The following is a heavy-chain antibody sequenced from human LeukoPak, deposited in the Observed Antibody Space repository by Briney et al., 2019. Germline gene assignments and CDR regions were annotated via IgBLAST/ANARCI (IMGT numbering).Heavy chain of an antibody. CDR1: GGSISSYY. CDR3: ARRAYSSGYYFFDF. J-gene: IGHJ4*02. Sequence: PSETLSLTCTVSGGSISSYYWSWVRQPPGKGPEWIGYIYYSGSTNYNPSLKSRVTISIDTSKTQFSLKLSSVTAADTAVYYCARRAYSSGYYFFDFWGQGTLVTVSS. D-gene: IGHD3-22*01. CDR2: IYYSGST. V-gene: IGHV4-59*01.